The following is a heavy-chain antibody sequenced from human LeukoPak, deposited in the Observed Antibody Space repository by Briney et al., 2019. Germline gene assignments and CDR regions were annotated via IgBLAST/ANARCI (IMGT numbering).Heavy chain of an antibody. CDR2: ISGSAMST. CDR1: GFTVSSYY. D-gene: IGHD3-10*01. J-gene: IGHJ4*02. Sequence: GGSLRPSCAASGFTVSSYYMSWVRQAPGKGLEWVSGISGSAMSTYYADSVKGRFTISRDNSKNTLYLQMNSLRVEDTAVYYCAKDQMGITMVREARDYFDYWGQGSLVTVSS. CDR3: AKDQMGITMVREARDYFDY. V-gene: IGHV3-23*01.